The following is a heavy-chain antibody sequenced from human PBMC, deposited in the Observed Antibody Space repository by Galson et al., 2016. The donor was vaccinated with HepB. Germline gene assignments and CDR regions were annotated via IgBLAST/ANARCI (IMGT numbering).Heavy chain of an antibody. Sequence: SETLSLTCTVSGGSIISNGYYWGWVRQPPGKGLERIGSIYYSGTTYYNPSLKSRVTMSVDTSTNQFSLKLASVTAADTAVYYCARRNVAPFDFWGQGTLVTVSS. J-gene: IGHJ4*02. CDR2: IYYSGTT. CDR3: ARRNVAPFDF. CDR1: GGSIISNGYY. D-gene: IGHD2-8*01. V-gene: IGHV4-39*01.